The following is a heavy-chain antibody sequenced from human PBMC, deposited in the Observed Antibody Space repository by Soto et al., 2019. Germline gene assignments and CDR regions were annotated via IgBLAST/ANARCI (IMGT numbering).Heavy chain of an antibody. CDR3: ARDGRQRFDP. D-gene: IGHD1-1*01. CDR2: IYYSGST. Sequence: QVQLQESGPGLVKPSETLSLTCTDYGGSISSYYWSCIRQPPGKGLEWIGYIYYSGSTNYNPSLKSRVPISVDPSKNQFSLKLSSVTAADTAVYYCARDGRQRFDPWGQGTLVTVSS. J-gene: IGHJ5*02. CDR1: GGSISSYY. V-gene: IGHV4-59*01.